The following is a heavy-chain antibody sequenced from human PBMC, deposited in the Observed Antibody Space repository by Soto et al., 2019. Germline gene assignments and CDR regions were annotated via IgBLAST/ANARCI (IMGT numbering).Heavy chain of an antibody. CDR1: GGSISSYY. D-gene: IGHD3-16*01. J-gene: IGHJ2*01. CDR3: HVCMSVAGPWYFDF. V-gene: IGHV4-59*08. Sequence: SETLSLTCTVSGGSISSYYWSWIRQPPGKGLEWIGYIYYSGSTNYNPSLKSRVTISVDTSKNQFSLKLSSVTAADTAVYYCHVCMSVAGPWYFDFCDPAPLVTVS. CDR2: IYYSGST.